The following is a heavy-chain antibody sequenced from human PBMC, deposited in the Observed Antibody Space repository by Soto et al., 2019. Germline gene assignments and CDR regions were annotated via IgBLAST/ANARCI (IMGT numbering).Heavy chain of an antibody. D-gene: IGHD6-25*01. CDR1: GFTFPDSA. V-gene: IGHV3-49*03. Sequence: GGSLRLSCSTSGFTFPDSALSWFRQAPGKGPEWVGSISGTTYGGTAEYAASVRGRFVVSREDSKRIAYLQMNSLKTEDTAVYYCSGHGGLSAPWGPGTLVTVSS. CDR2: ISGTTYGGTA. J-gene: IGHJ4*02. CDR3: SGHGGLSAP.